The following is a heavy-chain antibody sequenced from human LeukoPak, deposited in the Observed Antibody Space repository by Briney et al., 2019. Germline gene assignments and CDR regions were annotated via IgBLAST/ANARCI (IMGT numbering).Heavy chain of an antibody. D-gene: IGHD4/OR15-4a*01. J-gene: IGHJ3*02. CDR2: ISAYNGNT. V-gene: IGHV1-18*01. CDR1: GYTFTSYG. Sequence: ASVKVSCKASGYTFTSYGISWVRQAPGQGLEWMGWISAYNGNTNYAQKLQGRVTMTTDTSTNTACMELRSLRSDDTAVYYCARDRGASFAFDIWGQGTMVTVSS. CDR3: ARDRGASFAFDI.